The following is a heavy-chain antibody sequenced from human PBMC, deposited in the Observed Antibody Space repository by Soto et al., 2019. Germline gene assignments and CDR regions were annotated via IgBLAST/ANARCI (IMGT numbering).Heavy chain of an antibody. CDR3: ARGGYYYDSSAYKAVDY. Sequence: QQDPGQGLEWMGWISAYNGNTNYAQKLQGRVTMTTDTSTSTAYMELRSLRSDDTAVYYCARGGYYYDSSAYKAVDYWGQGTLVTVSS. D-gene: IGHD3-22*01. CDR2: ISAYNGNT. V-gene: IGHV1-18*01. J-gene: IGHJ4*02.